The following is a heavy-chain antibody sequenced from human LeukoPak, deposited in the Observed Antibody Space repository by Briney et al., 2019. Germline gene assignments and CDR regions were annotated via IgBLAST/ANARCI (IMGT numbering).Heavy chain of an antibody. D-gene: IGHD3-10*01. Sequence: GGSLRLSCAASGFTFSRYSMNWVRQAPGKGLEWVSSISSSSSYIYYADSVKGRFTISRDNAKNSLYLQMNSLRAEDTAVYYCARDRFPGDLQRSMDVWGQGTTVTVSS. CDR3: ARDRFPGDLQRSMDV. CDR1: GFTFSRYS. CDR2: ISSSSSYI. J-gene: IGHJ6*02. V-gene: IGHV3-21*01.